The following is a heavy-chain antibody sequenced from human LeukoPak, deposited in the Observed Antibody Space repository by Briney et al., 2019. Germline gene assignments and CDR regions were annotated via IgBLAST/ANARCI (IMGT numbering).Heavy chain of an antibody. CDR2: IYYSGST. D-gene: IGHD3-22*01. Sequence: PSETLSLTCTVSGGSISSSSYYWGWIRQPPGKGLEWIGSIYYSGSTYYNPSLKSRVTISVDTSKNQFSLKLSSVTAADTAVYYCARLPYYYDSSGYYYPNWFDPWGQGTLVTVSS. V-gene: IGHV4-39*07. J-gene: IGHJ5*02. CDR3: ARLPYYYDSSGYYYPNWFDP. CDR1: GGSISSSSYY.